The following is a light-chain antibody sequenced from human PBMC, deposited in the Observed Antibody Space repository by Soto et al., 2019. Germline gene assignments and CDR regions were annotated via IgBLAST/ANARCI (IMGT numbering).Light chain of an antibody. CDR3: QQRSNWPWT. CDR1: QSVSSY. V-gene: IGKV3-11*01. CDR2: DAS. Sequence: EIVLTQSPATLSFSPGERATLSCRASQSVSSYLAWYQQKPGQAPRLLIYDASNRATGIPARFSGSGSRTDFTLTISSLEPEDFAVYYCQQRSNWPWTFGQGTKVDIK. J-gene: IGKJ1*01.